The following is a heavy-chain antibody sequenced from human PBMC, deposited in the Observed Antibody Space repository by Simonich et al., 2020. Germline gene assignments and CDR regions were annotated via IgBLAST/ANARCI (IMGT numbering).Heavy chain of an antibody. CDR1: GYTFTSYG. Sequence: QVQLVQSGAEVKKPGASVKVSCKASGYTFTSYGISWVRQAPGQGLEWMGWISTSKGTTNYDQKLQGRVTMTTDTSTSTAYMELRSLRSDDTAVYYCARASRGTWWYYYFDYWGQGTLVTVSS. V-gene: IGHV1-18*01. D-gene: IGHD2-15*01. CDR2: ISTSKGTT. J-gene: IGHJ4*02. CDR3: ARASRGTWWYYYFDY.